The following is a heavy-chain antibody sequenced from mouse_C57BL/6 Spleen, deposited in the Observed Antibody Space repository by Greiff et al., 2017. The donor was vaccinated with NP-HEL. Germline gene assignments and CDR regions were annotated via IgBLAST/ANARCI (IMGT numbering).Heavy chain of an antibody. CDR3: ARRGYGSSYAGFDV. Sequence: VQLKESVAELVRPGASVKLSCTASGFNIKNTYMHCVKQRPEQGLEWIGRIDPANGNTKYAPKFQGKATITADTSSNTAYLQLSSLTSEDTAIYYCARRGYGSSYAGFDVWGTGTTVTVSS. CDR2: IDPANGNT. V-gene: IGHV14-3*01. CDR1: GFNIKNTY. J-gene: IGHJ1*03. D-gene: IGHD1-1*01.